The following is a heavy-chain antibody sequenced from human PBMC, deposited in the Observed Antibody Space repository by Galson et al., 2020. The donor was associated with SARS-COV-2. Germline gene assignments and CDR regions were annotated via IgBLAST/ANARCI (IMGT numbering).Heavy chain of an antibody. CDR2: ISSSSSYI. D-gene: IGHD4-4*01. J-gene: IGHJ6*02. CDR1: GFTFSSYS. CDR3: ARDNSNRDRQLYYYYGMDV. Sequence: GGSLRLSCAASGFTFSSYSMNWVRQAPGKGLEWVSSISSSSSYIYYADSVKGRFTISRDNAKNSLYLQMNSLRAEDTAVYYCARDNSNRDRQLYYYYGMDVWGQGTTVTVSS. V-gene: IGHV3-21*01.